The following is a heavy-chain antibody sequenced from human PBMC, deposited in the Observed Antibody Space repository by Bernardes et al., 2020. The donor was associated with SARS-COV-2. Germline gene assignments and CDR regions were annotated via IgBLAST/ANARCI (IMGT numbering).Heavy chain of an antibody. V-gene: IGHV4-59*01. CDR1: GGSISTYY. D-gene: IGHD3-10*01. J-gene: IGHJ5*02. CDR3: ARLSDGAGSYHNWFDP. Sequence: SETLSLTCTVSGGSISTYYWSWIRQPPGKGLEWIGYIDYTGSTNYNPSLKSRVTISVDTSKNQFSLKLYSVTAADTAGYYCARLSDGAGSYHNWFDPWGQGTLVTVSS. CDR2: IDYTGST.